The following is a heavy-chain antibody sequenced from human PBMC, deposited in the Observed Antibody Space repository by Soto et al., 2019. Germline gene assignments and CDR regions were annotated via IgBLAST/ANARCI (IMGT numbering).Heavy chain of an antibody. D-gene: IGHD3-10*01. J-gene: IGHJ5*02. Sequence: EVQVLASGGGLEQPGGSLRLSCAASGFTFSSYAMGWVRQAPGKGLEWVSSISESGTSAYYADSVKGRFTISRDNSKDTLFLQMISLRAEDTALYHCAKDNRGSGSYGWFDPWGQGTLVTVSS. V-gene: IGHV3-23*01. CDR3: AKDNRGSGSYGWFDP. CDR1: GFTFSSYA. CDR2: ISESGTSA.